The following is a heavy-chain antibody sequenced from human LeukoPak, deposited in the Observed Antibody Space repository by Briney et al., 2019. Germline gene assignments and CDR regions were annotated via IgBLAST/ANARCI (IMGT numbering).Heavy chain of an antibody. CDR2: ISGSGGST. D-gene: IGHD3-10*01. V-gene: IGHV3-23*01. Sequence: PGGSLRLSCAASGFTFSSYAMSWVRQAPGKGLEWVSAISGSGGSTYYADSVKGRFTISRDNSKTTLSLQMNGLRAEDTAVYYCAKDYDGGGLCFHAFDIWGQGTMVTVSS. J-gene: IGHJ3*02. CDR3: AKDYDGGGLCFHAFDI. CDR1: GFTFSSYA.